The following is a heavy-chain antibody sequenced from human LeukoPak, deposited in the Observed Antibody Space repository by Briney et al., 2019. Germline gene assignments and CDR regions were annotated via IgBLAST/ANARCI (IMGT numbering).Heavy chain of an antibody. D-gene: IGHD3-22*01. CDR3: AREGAYYYDSSGYYDTQGAFDY. J-gene: IGHJ4*02. CDR2: IWYDGSNK. Sequence: GRSLRLSCAASRFTFSSYGMPWVRQAPGKGLEWVAVIWYDGSNKYYADSVKGRFTISRDNSKNTLYLQMNSLRAEDTAVYYCAREGAYYYDSSGYYDTQGAFDYWGQGTLVTVSS. V-gene: IGHV3-33*01. CDR1: RFTFSSYG.